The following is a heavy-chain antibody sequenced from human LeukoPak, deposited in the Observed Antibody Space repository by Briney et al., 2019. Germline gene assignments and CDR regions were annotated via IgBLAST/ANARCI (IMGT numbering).Heavy chain of an antibody. D-gene: IGHD1-26*01. CDR1: AFTFSDYS. V-gene: IGHV3-48*01. CDR2: ISGRSSTI. CDR3: ARDRLKSGSYYFDY. J-gene: IGHJ4*02. Sequence: PGGSLRLSCAACAFTFSDYSMNWVRQAPGKGLEWVSYISGRSSTIYYADSVKGRFTISRDNAKSSMYLQMNSLRAEDTAVYYCARDRLKSGSYYFDYWGQGTLVTVSS.